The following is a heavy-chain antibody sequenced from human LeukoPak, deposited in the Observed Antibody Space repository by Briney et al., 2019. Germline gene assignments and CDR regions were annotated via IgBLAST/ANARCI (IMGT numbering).Heavy chain of an antibody. CDR3: ARDLTDSTPFDY. Sequence: ASVKVSCKASGYTFTSYYMHWVRQAPGQGLEWMGIINPSGGSTSYAQKFQGRVTMTRDMSTSTAYMELSSLRSEDTAVYYCARDLTDSTPFDYWGQGTLVTVSS. J-gene: IGHJ4*02. CDR2: INPSGGST. D-gene: IGHD6-13*01. V-gene: IGHV1-46*01. CDR1: GYTFTSYY.